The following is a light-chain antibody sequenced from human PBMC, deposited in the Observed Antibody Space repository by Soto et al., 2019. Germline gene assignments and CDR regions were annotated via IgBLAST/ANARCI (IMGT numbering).Light chain of an antibody. CDR1: QSVSSN. Sequence: EIVMTQSPAILSVSPGERATLSCRASQSVSSNLAWYQQKPGQAPRLLIYGASTRATGIPARFSGSGSGTEFTLTISRLEPEDFAVYYCQQYGSSRTFGQGTKVDIK. V-gene: IGKV3-15*01. CDR2: GAS. CDR3: QQYGSSRT. J-gene: IGKJ1*01.